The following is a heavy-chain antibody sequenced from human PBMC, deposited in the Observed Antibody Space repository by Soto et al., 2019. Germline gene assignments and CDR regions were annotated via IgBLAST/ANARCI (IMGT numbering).Heavy chain of an antibody. Sequence: EVQLVESGGGLVQPGESLRLSCAASGFTFTRFWMTWVRQAPGKGLEWVANIKQDGSQEYYADSVRGRFTISRDNAKNSLFLQMNSLRTEDTAVYYCATEPPWNDDALDIWGQGTMVTVSS. J-gene: IGHJ3*02. CDR3: ATEPPWNDDALDI. CDR2: IKQDGSQE. D-gene: IGHD1-1*01. V-gene: IGHV3-7*01. CDR1: GFTFTRFW.